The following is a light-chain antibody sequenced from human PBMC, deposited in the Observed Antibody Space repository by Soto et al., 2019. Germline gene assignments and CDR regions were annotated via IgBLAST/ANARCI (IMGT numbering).Light chain of an antibody. J-gene: IGKJ4*01. CDR3: QQANSFPLT. CDR2: EAS. V-gene: IGKV1-12*01. CDR1: QGVNTW. Sequence: DIQMTQSPSSVSASVGDRVTITCRASQGVNTWLAWYQKKPGKAPELLVYEASSLHSGVPSRFRGSGSGTDFTRTISSLQPEDFATYYCQQANSFPLTFGGGTKVEVQ.